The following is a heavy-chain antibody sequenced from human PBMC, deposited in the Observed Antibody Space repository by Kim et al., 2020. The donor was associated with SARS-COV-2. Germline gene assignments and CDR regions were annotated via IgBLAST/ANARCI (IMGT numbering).Heavy chain of an antibody. Sequence: SETLSLTCTVSGGSISSSSYYWGWIRQPPGKGLEWIGSIYYSGSTYYNPSLKSRVTISVDTSKNQFSLKLSSVTAADTAVYYCARQRIVATIFDYWGQGTLVTVSS. D-gene: IGHD5-12*01. CDR2: IYYSGST. V-gene: IGHV4-39*01. J-gene: IGHJ4*02. CDR1: GGSISSSSYY. CDR3: ARQRIVATIFDY.